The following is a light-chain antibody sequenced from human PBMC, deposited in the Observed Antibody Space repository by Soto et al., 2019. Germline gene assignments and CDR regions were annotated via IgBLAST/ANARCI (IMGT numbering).Light chain of an antibody. CDR3: GSNTIVRPLV. V-gene: IGLV2-14*03. CDR2: DVS. CDR1: SSDFSGYNF. Sequence: QSALTQPASVSGSPGQSVTMYCTGTSSDFSGYNFVSWYQHHPGKPHKLIIFDVSHRPSGVSNHFSGSKSDNTASLTISGLPAEDQAVYYCGSNTIVRPLVFGEGTQLTAL. J-gene: IGLJ2*01.